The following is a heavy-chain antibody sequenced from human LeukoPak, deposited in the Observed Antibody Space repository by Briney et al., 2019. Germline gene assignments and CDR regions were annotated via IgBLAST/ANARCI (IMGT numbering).Heavy chain of an antibody. Sequence: ASVKVSCKASGYTFTSYGISWVRQSPGQGLECMGWISAYDGNTSYAHKLQGRVNRTKDTSTSPGDMELRSLKADDTALNYCARDSVITMIVVVITDAFDIWGQGTMVTVS. J-gene: IGHJ3*02. CDR2: ISAYDGNT. CDR1: GYTFTSYG. V-gene: IGHV1-18*01. D-gene: IGHD3-22*01. CDR3: ARDSVITMIVVVITDAFDI.